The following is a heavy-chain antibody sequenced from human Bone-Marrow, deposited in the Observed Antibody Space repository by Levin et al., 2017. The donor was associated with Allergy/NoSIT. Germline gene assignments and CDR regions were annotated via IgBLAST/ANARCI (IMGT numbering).Heavy chain of an antibody. Sequence: GESLKISCAASGFTFSSYAMSWVRQAPGKGLEWVSAISGSGGSTYYADSVKGRFTISRDNSKNTLYLQMNSLRAEDTAVYYCAKDRIAVAGTGAYGMDVWGQGTTVTVSS. D-gene: IGHD6-19*01. CDR1: GFTFSSYA. J-gene: IGHJ6*02. V-gene: IGHV3-23*01. CDR2: ISGSGGST. CDR3: AKDRIAVAGTGAYGMDV.